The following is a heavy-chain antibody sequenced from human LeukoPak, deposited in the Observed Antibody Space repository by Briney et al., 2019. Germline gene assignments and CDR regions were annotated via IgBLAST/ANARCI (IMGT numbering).Heavy chain of an antibody. D-gene: IGHD3-10*02. J-gene: IGHJ1*01. Sequence: AETLSLTCAVYGGSFSGYSWTWIRQPPGKGLEWIGEITHSGSTNYNPSLKSRVTISIDTSKNQFSLRLSSVTAADTAVYYCARPDKNTGAYYYVPGYFQHWGQGTLVTVSS. V-gene: IGHV4-34*01. CDR2: ITHSGST. CDR3: ARPDKNTGAYYYVPGYFQH. CDR1: GGSFSGYS.